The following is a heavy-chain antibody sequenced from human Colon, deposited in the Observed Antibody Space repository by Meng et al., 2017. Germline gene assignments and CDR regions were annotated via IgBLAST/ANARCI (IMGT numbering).Heavy chain of an antibody. V-gene: IGHV3-23*01. CDR2: ISGSGGST. CDR1: GFPVSTYA. D-gene: IGHD2-2*01. J-gene: IGHJ4*02. Sequence: EGQRMESGGRWEETGWFLRLVCVGSGFPVSTYALAWVRQAPGKGLGWVAAISGSGGSTFYADSVKGRFTISRDNSKNTLYLQMNSLRAEDTAVYYCARQVGPDYWGQGTLVTVSS. CDR3: ARQVGPDY.